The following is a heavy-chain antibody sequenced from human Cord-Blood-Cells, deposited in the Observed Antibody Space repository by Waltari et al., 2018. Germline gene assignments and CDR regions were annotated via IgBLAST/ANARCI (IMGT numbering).Heavy chain of an antibody. V-gene: IGHV1-18*01. D-gene: IGHD6-6*01. CDR3: ARDRPANSSSVLFDY. CDR2: ISAYNGNT. CDR1: GYTFTSYG. Sequence: QVQLVQSGAEVKKPGASVKVSCKASGYTFTSYGISWVRQAPGQGLEWMGWISAYNGNTNYAQKPQGRVTMTTDTSTSTAYMELRSLRSDDTAVYYCARDRPANSSSVLFDYWGQGTLVTVSS. J-gene: IGHJ4*02.